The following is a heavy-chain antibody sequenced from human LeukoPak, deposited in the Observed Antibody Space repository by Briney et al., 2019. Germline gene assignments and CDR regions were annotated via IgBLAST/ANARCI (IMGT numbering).Heavy chain of an antibody. CDR3: ARHYYDSGGYSDH. CDR1: GFTFSSYG. CDR2: IGSTSSYI. V-gene: IGHV3-21*01. Sequence: GGSLRLSCAASGFTFSSYGMNWVRQAPGKGLEWVSSIGSTSSYIYYADSVKGRFTISRDNAKNSLYLQMNSLRAEDTAVYYCARHYYDSGGYSDHWGQGTLVTVSS. J-gene: IGHJ5*02. D-gene: IGHD3-22*01.